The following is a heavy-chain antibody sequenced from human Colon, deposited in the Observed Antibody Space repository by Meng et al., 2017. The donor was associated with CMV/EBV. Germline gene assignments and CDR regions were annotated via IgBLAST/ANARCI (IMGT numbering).Heavy chain of an antibody. CDR2: ISRSGAYT. J-gene: IGHJ4*02. V-gene: IGHV3-23*01. CDR1: GFTCSTYG. D-gene: IGHD1-20*01. CDR3: AKVFQGYDWNPLDY. Sequence: EGQLLVSGGGLVQPGGSLRLSCLGSGFTCSTYGMSWLRQAPGKGLEWVSGISRSGAYTHYADSVKGRFTISRDNSKNTLSLQMNSLRAEDTAVYYCAKVFQGYDWNPLDYWGQGALVTVSS.